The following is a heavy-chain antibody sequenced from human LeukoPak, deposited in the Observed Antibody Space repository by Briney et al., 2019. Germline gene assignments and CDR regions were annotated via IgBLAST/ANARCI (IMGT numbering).Heavy chain of an antibody. D-gene: IGHD3-10*01. CDR1: GFTFSSYS. V-gene: IGHV3-48*01. J-gene: IGHJ4*02. CDR2: ISSSSSTI. Sequence: LSGGSLRLSCAASGFTFSSYSMNWVRQAPGKWLEWVSYISSSSSTIYYADSVKGRFTISRDNAKNSLYLQMNSLRAEDTAVYYCARTPTYYYGSGSSQDAYYFDYWGQGTLVTVSS. CDR3: ARTPTYYYGSGSSQDAYYFDY.